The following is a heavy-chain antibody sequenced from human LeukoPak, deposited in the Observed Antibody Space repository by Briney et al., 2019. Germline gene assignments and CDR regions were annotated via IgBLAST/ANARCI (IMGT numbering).Heavy chain of an antibody. CDR1: GFTFSRYA. Sequence: GGSLRLSCEASGFTFSRYAIHWVRQAPGKGLEWVAVISYDGTNEYFADSVKGRFTISRSNSKNTVYLQMNSLRTEDTALYYCARDASSDYDLGRYYFDHWGQGTLITVSS. V-gene: IGHV3-30*04. D-gene: IGHD5-12*01. J-gene: IGHJ4*02. CDR2: ISYDGTNE. CDR3: ARDASSDYDLGRYYFDH.